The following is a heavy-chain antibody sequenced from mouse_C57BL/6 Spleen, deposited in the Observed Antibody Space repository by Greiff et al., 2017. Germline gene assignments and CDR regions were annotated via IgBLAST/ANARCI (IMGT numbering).Heavy chain of an antibody. J-gene: IGHJ4*01. CDR2: IWSGGST. Sequence: VKLQESGPGLVQPSQSLSITCTVSGFSLTSYGVHWVRQPPGKGLEWLGVIWSGGSTDSNAAFISRLSISKDHSKSQVFFRMNSMQADDTAIYSCAKDWPLSGSRGAMDYWGQGTSVTVSS. D-gene: IGHD1-1*01. CDR1: GFSLTSYG. V-gene: IGHV2-4*01. CDR3: AKDWPLSGSRGAMDY.